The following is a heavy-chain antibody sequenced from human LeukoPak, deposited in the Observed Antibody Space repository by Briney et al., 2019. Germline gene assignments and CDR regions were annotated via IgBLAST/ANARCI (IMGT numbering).Heavy chain of an antibody. J-gene: IGHJ6*03. D-gene: IGHD6-19*01. V-gene: IGHV3-48*03. CDR2: ISSSGSTI. Sequence: PGGSLRLSCAASGFTFSSYEMNWVRQAPGKGLEWVSYISSSGSTIYYADSVKGRFTISRDNAKNSLYLQMNSLRAEDTAVYYCARDKAGPYYYYYMDVWGKGTTVTISS. CDR3: ARDKAGPYYYYYMDV. CDR1: GFTFSSYE.